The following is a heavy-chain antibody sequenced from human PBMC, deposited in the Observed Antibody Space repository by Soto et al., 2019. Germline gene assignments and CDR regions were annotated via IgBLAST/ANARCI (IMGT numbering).Heavy chain of an antibody. J-gene: IGHJ4*02. CDR2: IYPGDSDT. V-gene: IGHV5-51*01. CDR1: GYSFTSHW. Sequence: PGESLQISCKGSGYSFTSHWIGWVRQMPGKGLEWMGIIYPGDSDTRHSPSFQGQVTISADKSISTAYLQWSSLKASDTAMYYCARRFYYDSSGRYYFDYWGQGTLVTVSS. CDR3: ARRFYYDSSGRYYFDY. D-gene: IGHD3-22*01.